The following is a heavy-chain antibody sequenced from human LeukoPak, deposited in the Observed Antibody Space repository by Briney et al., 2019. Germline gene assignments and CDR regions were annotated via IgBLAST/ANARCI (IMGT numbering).Heavy chain of an antibody. CDR1: GFTFDDYA. Sequence: GGSLRLSCAASGFTFDDYAMHWVRQAPGMGLEWVSGISWNSGSIGYADSVKGRFTISRDNAKNSLYLQMNSLRAEDTALYYCAKGSSWRGPTDYFDYWGQGTLVTVSS. J-gene: IGHJ4*02. D-gene: IGHD1-26*01. V-gene: IGHV3-9*01. CDR2: ISWNSGSI. CDR3: AKGSSWRGPTDYFDY.